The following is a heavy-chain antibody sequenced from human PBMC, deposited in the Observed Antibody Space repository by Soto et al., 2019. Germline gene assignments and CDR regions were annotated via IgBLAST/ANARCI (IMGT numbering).Heavy chain of an antibody. J-gene: IGHJ6*02. CDR1: AGSISSRNW. CDR2: IHHSGST. Sequence: SETLSLTCAVSAGSISSRNWWTWVRQSPGKGLEWIGEIHHSGSTNYNPSLKSRVTISVDNSKNQFSLKLTSVTAADTAVYYCARTSYYDSGGYYGMDVWGQGTTVS. V-gene: IGHV4-4*02. D-gene: IGHD3-22*01. CDR3: ARTSYYDSGGYYGMDV.